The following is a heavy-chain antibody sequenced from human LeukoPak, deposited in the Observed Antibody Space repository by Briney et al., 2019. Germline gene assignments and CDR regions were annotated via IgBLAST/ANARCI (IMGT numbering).Heavy chain of an antibody. CDR2: IYYSGRT. J-gene: IGHJ5*02. CDR3: ARRTETYCGGDCYSNWFDP. Sequence: SETLSLTCTVSGGSISSGGYYWSWIRQHPGKGLEWIGYIYYSGRTYYNPSLKSRVTISVDTSKNQFSLKLSSVTAADTAVYYCARRTETYCGGDCYSNWFDPWGQGTLVTVSS. CDR1: GGSISSGGYY. D-gene: IGHD2-21*02. V-gene: IGHV4-31*03.